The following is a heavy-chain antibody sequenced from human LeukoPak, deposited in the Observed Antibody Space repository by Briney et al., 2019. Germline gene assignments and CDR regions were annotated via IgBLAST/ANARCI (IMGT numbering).Heavy chain of an antibody. D-gene: IGHD6-19*01. J-gene: IGHJ4*02. V-gene: IGHV3-74*01. Sequence: GGSLRLSCVASGFTFSGSAIHWVRQAPGKGLVWVSRIASDGSSTTYADSVKGRFTISRDNSKNTLYLQMNSLRAEDTAVYYCTSSSGWYGSTQYYFDYWGQGTLVTVSS. CDR3: TSSSGWYGSTQYYFDY. CDR2: IASDGSST. CDR1: GFTFSGSA.